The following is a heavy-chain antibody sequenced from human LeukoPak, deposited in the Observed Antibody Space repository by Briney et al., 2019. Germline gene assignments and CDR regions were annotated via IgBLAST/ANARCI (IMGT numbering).Heavy chain of an antibody. CDR2: ISYDGSNK. CDR3: AKGTYDYSSDY. D-gene: IGHD4-11*01. CDR1: GFTFSSYG. Sequence: GESLRLSCAASGFTFSSYGMHWVRQAPGKGLEWVAVISYDGSNKYYADSVKGRFTISRDNSKNTLYLQMNSLRAEDTAVYYCAKGTYDYSSDYWGQGTLVTVSS. J-gene: IGHJ4*02. V-gene: IGHV3-30*18.